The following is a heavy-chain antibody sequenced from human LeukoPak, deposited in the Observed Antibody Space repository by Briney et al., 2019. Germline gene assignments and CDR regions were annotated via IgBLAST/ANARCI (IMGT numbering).Heavy chain of an antibody. CDR1: GGSFSGYY. J-gene: IGHJ3*02. D-gene: IGHD3-22*01. CDR3: ASPAPDNYYDSSGENAFDI. V-gene: IGHV4-34*01. Sequence: SETLSLTCAVYGGSFSGYYWSWIRQPPGKRLERIGEINHSGSTNYNPSLKSRVTISVDTSKNQFSLKLSSVTAADTAVYYCASPAPDNYYDSSGENAFDIWGQGTMVTVSS. CDR2: INHSGST.